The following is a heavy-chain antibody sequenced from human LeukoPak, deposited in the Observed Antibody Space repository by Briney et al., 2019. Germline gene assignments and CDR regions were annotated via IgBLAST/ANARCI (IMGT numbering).Heavy chain of an antibody. D-gene: IGHD2-2*01. CDR2: IYYSGST. CDR1: GGSISSYY. Sequence: SETLSLTCTVSGGSISSYYWSWIRQPPGKGLEWIGYIYYSGSTNYNPSLKSRVTISVDTSKNQFSLKLSSVTAADTAVYYCARGIVVVPAAHYYGTDVWGQGTTVTVSS. V-gene: IGHV4-59*01. J-gene: IGHJ6*02. CDR3: ARGIVVVPAAHYYGTDV.